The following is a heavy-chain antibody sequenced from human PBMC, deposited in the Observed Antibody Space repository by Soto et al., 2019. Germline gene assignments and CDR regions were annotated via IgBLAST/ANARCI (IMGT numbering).Heavy chain of an antibody. J-gene: IGHJ4*02. V-gene: IGHV1-69*06. Sequence: SLNVSCEATGSALSSYTINCVRQSPGQGLEWMGGIIPIFGTANYAQKFQGRVTITADKSTSTAYMELSSLRSEDTAVYYCARHLAVLDGSGSSPDYWGQGTLVTLSP. CDR2: IIPIFGTA. CDR1: GSALSSYT. CDR3: ARHLAVLDGSGSSPDY. D-gene: IGHD3-10*01.